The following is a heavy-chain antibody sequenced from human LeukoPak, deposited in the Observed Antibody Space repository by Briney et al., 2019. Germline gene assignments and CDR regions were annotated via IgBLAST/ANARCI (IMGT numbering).Heavy chain of an antibody. CDR1: GFTFSSYS. CDR2: ISSSSSYI. Sequence: GGSLRLSCAASGFTFSSYSMNWVRQAPGKGLEWVSSISSSSSYIYYADSVKGRFTISRDNSKNTLYLQMNSLRAEDTAVYYCANLGDSSGYYYVDYWGQGTLVTVSS. CDR3: ANLGDSSGYYYVDY. V-gene: IGHV3-21*01. J-gene: IGHJ4*02. D-gene: IGHD3-22*01.